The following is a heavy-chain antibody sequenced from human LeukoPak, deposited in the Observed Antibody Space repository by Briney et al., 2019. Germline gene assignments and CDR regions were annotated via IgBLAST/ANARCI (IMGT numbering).Heavy chain of an antibody. J-gene: IGHJ5*02. Sequence: SETLSLTCTVSGGSISSDGYYWSWIRQHPGKGLEWIGYIYYSGRTFYNPSLKSRVFISEDTSENQFSLRLSSVTAADTAVYYCARVAIFGVVRENWFGPWGQGALVTVSS. D-gene: IGHD3-3*01. V-gene: IGHV4-31*03. CDR1: GGSISSDGYY. CDR2: IYYSGRT. CDR3: ARVAIFGVVRENWFGP.